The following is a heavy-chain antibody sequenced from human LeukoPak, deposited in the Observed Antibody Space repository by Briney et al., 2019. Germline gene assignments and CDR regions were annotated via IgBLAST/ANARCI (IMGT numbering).Heavy chain of an antibody. D-gene: IGHD2-15*01. CDR1: GGTFSSYA. CDR3: ATGGVAATYFDI. J-gene: IGHJ3*02. V-gene: IGHV1-69*04. Sequence: SVKVSCKASGGTFSSYAISWVRQAPGQGLEWMGRIIPIFDVAKYAQKFQGRVTITADKSTSTAYMELSSLRSEDTAVYYCATGGVAATYFDIWGQGTMVTVSS. CDR2: IIPIFDVA.